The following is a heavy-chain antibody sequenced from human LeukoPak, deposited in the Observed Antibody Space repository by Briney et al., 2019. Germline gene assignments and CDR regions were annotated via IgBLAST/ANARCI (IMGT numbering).Heavy chain of an antibody. D-gene: IGHD2-8*01. J-gene: IGHJ6*04. CDR3: ARHAWPKYVTSSWDV. Sequence: PSETLSLTCTVSGGFIGEYYWSWIRQTPGKWLGWMGVSYSSGSTSNNPSLTSRATMSVDTSKNQFSLNLKFVTAADTAVYFCARHAWPKYVTSSWDVWGKGTTVTVSS. CDR2: SYSSGST. CDR1: GGFIGEYY. V-gene: IGHV4-59*08.